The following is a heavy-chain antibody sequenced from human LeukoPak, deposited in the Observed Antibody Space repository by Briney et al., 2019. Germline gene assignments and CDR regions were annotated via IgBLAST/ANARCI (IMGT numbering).Heavy chain of an antibody. V-gene: IGHV4-31*11. D-gene: IGHD6-19*01. CDR1: GDSIDSGDYY. CDR2: IYYSGTT. J-gene: IGHJ4*02. CDR3: ARNRAEYSSGWADY. Sequence: TSETLSLTCAVSGDSIDSGDYYWSWIRQPPGKGLEWIGYIYYSGTTHSNPSLKSRVTITVDTSKNQFSLKLSSVTAADTAVYYCARNRAEYSSGWADYWGQGTLVTVSS.